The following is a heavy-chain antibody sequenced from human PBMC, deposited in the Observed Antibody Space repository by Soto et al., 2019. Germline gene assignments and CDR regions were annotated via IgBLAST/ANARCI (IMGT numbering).Heavy chain of an antibody. Sequence: PGGSLRLSCAASGFTFSSYSMNWVRQAPGKGLEWVSSISSSSSYIYYADSVKGRSTISRDNAKNSLYLQMNSLRAEDTAVYYCFGGPLWGLDYWGQGTLVTVSS. D-gene: IGHD3-3*01. J-gene: IGHJ4*02. CDR1: GFTFSSYS. CDR3: FGGPLWGLDY. CDR2: ISSSSSYI. V-gene: IGHV3-21*01.